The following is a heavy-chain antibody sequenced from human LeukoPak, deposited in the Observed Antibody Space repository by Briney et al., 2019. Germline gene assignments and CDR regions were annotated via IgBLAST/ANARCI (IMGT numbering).Heavy chain of an antibody. CDR1: GFTFTTSA. V-gene: IGHV3-23*01. Sequence: GGSLRLSCAASGFTFTTSAMTWVRQAPGKGLEWVSYISDSGISTYYADSVKGRFTISRDNSKNTLYLQMNSLRAEDTAVYYCSTSPSFGSSWYQFNYWGQGALVVVSS. CDR2: ISDSGIST. D-gene: IGHD6-13*01. J-gene: IGHJ4*02. CDR3: STSPSFGSSWYQFNY.